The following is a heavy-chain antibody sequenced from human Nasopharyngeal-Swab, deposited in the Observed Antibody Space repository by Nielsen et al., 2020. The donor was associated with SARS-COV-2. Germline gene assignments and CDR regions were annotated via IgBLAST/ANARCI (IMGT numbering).Heavy chain of an antibody. CDR3: ARQAGNFDY. D-gene: IGHD6-19*01. CDR2: IYYSGST. CDR1: GGSISSYY. Sequence: SETLSLTCTVSGGSISSYYWSWIRQPPGKGLEWIGYIYYSGSTYYNPSLKSRVTISVDTSKNQFSLKLSSVTAADTAVYYCARQAGNFDYWGQGTLVTVSS. J-gene: IGHJ4*02. V-gene: IGHV4-59*08.